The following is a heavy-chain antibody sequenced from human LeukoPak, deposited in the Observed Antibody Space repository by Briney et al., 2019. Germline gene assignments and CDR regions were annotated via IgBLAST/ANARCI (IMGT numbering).Heavy chain of an antibody. CDR3: ARDDHELGYCTGSSCSAASD. V-gene: IGHV3-21*06. CDR2: ISSSSSYI. Sequence: GGSLRLSCAASGFTFSSYTMNWVRQAPGKGLEWVSSISSSSSYISYADSVKGRFTISRDNAKNSLYLQMNNLRAEDTAVYYCARDDHELGYCTGSSCSAASDWGKGTTVTVSS. CDR1: GFTFSSYT. J-gene: IGHJ6*04. D-gene: IGHD2-8*02.